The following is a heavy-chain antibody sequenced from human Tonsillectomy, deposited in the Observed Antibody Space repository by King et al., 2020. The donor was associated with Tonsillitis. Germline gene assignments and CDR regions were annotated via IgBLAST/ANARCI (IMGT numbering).Heavy chain of an antibody. CDR3: ARDQKYYFVSSDRYFDL. V-gene: IGHV4-59*01. Sequence: QLQESGPGLVKPSETLSLTCSVSGGSISSYYWSWIRQPPGKGLEWIGYISYSGSTNYNPSLKSRLTISVDTSKNQFSLKLSSVTAADTAVYYCARDQKYYFVSSDRYFDLWGRGTLVTVSS. CDR1: GGSISSYY. CDR2: ISYSGST. D-gene: IGHD3-22*01. J-gene: IGHJ2*01.